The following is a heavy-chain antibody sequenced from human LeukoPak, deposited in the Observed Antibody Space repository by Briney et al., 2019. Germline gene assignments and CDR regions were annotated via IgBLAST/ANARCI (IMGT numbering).Heavy chain of an antibody. Sequence: GGSLRLSCEAAGFTFGTYVMGWVRQAPGKGLEWVAGITGNSDHTHHADSVKGRFTVSRDNSKSTLFLQMDSLRAEDTAVYYCGGFNTGWYDYWGQGTLVTVSS. D-gene: IGHD6-19*01. CDR2: ITGNSDHT. V-gene: IGHV3-23*01. J-gene: IGHJ4*02. CDR3: GGFNTGWYDY. CDR1: GFTFGTYV.